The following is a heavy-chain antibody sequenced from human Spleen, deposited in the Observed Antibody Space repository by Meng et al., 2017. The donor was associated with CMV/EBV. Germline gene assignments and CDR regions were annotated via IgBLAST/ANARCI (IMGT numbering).Heavy chain of an antibody. CDR2: IYYSGST. V-gene: IGHV4-39*07. J-gene: IGHJ4*02. D-gene: IGHD6-19*01. CDR1: GGSISSSSCY. Sequence: QVPREGAGPGMGEASGTLSLPGTGSGGSISSSSCYWGWSRRPTGKGLEWIGSIYYSGSTYYNPSLKSRVTISVDTSKNQFSLKLSSVTAADTAVYYCARDGTVAGKGGGDFDYWGQGTLVTVSS. CDR3: ARDGTVAGKGGGDFDY.